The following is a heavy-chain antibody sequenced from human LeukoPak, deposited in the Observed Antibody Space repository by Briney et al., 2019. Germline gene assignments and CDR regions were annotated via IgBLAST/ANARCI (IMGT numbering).Heavy chain of an antibody. CDR3: VRDLGGRSGH. Sequence: GGSLRLSCAASGFTFSSNWMHWVRQAPGKGLVRVSRINEDGSTTNYADSVKGRSTIFRDNAKNTLYLQMNSLRAEDTAVYYCVRDLGGRSGHWGRGTLVTVSS. CDR1: GFTFSSNW. D-gene: IGHD1-26*01. V-gene: IGHV3-74*01. J-gene: IGHJ4*02. CDR2: INEDGSTT.